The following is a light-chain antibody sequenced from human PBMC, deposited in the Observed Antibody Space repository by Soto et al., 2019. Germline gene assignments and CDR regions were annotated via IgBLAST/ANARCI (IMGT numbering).Light chain of an antibody. CDR2: GAS. V-gene: IGKV3-20*01. Sequence: EIVLTKSPGTLSLSPGDGASLSCGASQSVSNNYLAWYQQKPGQAPRLLVYGASTRATGIPDRFSGSGSGTDFILSISGLEPEDFAVYYCQQYAAPPVTFGQGTRLEI. J-gene: IGKJ5*01. CDR3: QQYAAPPVT. CDR1: QSVSNNY.